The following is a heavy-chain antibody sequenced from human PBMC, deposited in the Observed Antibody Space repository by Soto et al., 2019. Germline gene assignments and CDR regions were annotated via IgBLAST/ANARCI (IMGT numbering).Heavy chain of an antibody. Sequence: GESLKISCKGSGYSFTSYWIGWVRQMPGKGLEWMGIVLPGDSDTRYSPSFQGQVTISADKSISTAYLQWSSLRASDTAMYYCARQDTFMVNGMDVWGQGTTVTVSS. CDR1: GYSFTSYW. CDR3: ARQDTFMVNGMDV. CDR2: VLPGDSDT. J-gene: IGHJ6*02. D-gene: IGHD5-18*01. V-gene: IGHV5-51*01.